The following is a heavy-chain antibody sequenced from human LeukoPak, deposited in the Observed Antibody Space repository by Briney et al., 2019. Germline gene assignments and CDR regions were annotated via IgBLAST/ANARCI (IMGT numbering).Heavy chain of an antibody. CDR3: ARWLAKYYFDY. J-gene: IGHJ4*02. CDR1: GFTFSSYS. D-gene: IGHD6-19*01. Sequence: GGSLRLSCAASGFTFSSYSMNWVRQAPGRGLEWVSYISSSSSTIYYADSVKGRFTISSDNAKNSLYLQMNSLRAEDTAVYYCARWLAKYYFDYWGQGTLVTVSS. V-gene: IGHV3-48*01. CDR2: ISSSSSTI.